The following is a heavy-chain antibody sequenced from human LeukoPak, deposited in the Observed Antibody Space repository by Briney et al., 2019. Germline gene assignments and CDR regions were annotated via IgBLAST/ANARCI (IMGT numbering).Heavy chain of an antibody. D-gene: IGHD4-17*01. CDR2: IYPGDSDT. V-gene: IGHV5-51*01. Sequence: GESLKISCKGSGYSFTSYWIVWVRQMPGKGLEWMGIIYPGDSDTRYSPSFQGQVTISADKSISTAYLQWSSLKASDTAMYYCARPMTTVTPWDTFDIWGQGTMVTVSS. CDR1: GYSFTSYW. J-gene: IGHJ3*02. CDR3: ARPMTTVTPWDTFDI.